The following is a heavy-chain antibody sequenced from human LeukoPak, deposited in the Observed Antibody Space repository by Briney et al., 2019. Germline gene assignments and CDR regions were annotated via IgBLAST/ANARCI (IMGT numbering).Heavy chain of an antibody. Sequence: SETLSLTCTVSGVSISSYYWSWIRQPPGKGLEWIGYIYYSGSTNYNPSLKSRVTISVDTSKNQFSLKLSSVTAADTAVYYCARAVSNDYGDYVHYYYGMDVWGQGTTVTVSS. CDR3: ARAVSNDYGDYVHYYYGMDV. CDR2: IYYSGST. D-gene: IGHD4-17*01. J-gene: IGHJ6*02. V-gene: IGHV4-59*01. CDR1: GVSISSYY.